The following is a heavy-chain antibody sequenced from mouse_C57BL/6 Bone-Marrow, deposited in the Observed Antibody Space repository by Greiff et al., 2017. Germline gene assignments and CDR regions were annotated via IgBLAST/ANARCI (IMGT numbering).Heavy chain of an antibody. J-gene: IGHJ2*01. CDR3: ARSPLIYYYGSSPLYFDY. CDR1: GYTFTSYW. CDR2: IDPNSGGT. Sequence: QVQLKQPGAELVKPGASVKLSCKASGYTFTSYWMHWVKQRPGRGLEWIGRIDPNSGGTKYNEKFKSKATLTVDKPSSTAYMQLSSLTSEDSAVYYCARSPLIYYYGSSPLYFDYWGQGTTLTVSS. V-gene: IGHV1-72*01. D-gene: IGHD1-1*01.